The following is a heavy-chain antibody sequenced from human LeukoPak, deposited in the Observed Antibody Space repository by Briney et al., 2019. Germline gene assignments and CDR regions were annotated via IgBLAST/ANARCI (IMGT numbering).Heavy chain of an antibody. CDR1: GFTSSTYG. CDR2: ISHDGANE. CDR3: ASDPPGDYGLGF. Sequence: GGSLILSCVASGFTSSTYGMHWVRQAPGKGLECVAVISHDGANEYYADSAKGRFAISRDISKNTLYLHMSSLRTDDTAVYYCASDPPGDYGLGFWGQGTLVTVSS. V-gene: IGHV3-30*03. D-gene: IGHD4-17*01. J-gene: IGHJ4*02.